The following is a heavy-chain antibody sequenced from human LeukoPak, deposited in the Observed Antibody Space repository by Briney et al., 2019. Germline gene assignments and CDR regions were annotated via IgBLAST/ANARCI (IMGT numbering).Heavy chain of an antibody. D-gene: IGHD2-15*01. CDR1: GGSISSYY. Sequence: PSETLSLTCTVSGGSISSYYWSWIRQPPGKGLEWIGYIYYSGSTNYNPSLKSRVTISVDTSKNQFSLKLSSVTAADTAVYYCAREVVPLDAFDIWGQGTMVTVSS. CDR3: AREVVPLDAFDI. J-gene: IGHJ3*02. CDR2: IYYSGST. V-gene: IGHV4-59*01.